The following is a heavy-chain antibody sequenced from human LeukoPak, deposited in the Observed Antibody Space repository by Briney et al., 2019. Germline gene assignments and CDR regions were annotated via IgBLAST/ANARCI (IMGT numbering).Heavy chain of an antibody. CDR1: GASITRYF. CDR3: ATMVQGVHTYFGS. J-gene: IGHJ4*02. D-gene: IGHD3-10*01. CDR2: ISSGGST. V-gene: IGHV4-59*01. Sequence: SETLSLTCTVSGASITRYFWNWIRQPPGKELEWIGYISSGGSTNYNPSLKSRVTISLDTSKNQFSLKLSSVTAADTAVYYCATMVQGVHTYFGSWGQGNLVAVSS.